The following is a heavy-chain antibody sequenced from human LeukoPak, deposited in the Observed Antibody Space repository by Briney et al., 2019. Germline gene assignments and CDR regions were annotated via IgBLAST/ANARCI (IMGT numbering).Heavy chain of an antibody. D-gene: IGHD3-10*01. CDR1: GGSISSYY. J-gene: IGHJ6*04. V-gene: IGHV4-59*01. CDR2: IYYSGST. Sequence: SETLSLTCTVSGGSISSYYWSWIRQPPGKGLEWIGYIYYSGSTNYNPSLKSRVTISVDTSKNQFSLKLSSVTAADTAVYYCAGARRGDYYGSGSLGHYYYYYGMDVWGKGTTVTVSS. CDR3: AGARRGDYYGSGSLGHYYYYYGMDV.